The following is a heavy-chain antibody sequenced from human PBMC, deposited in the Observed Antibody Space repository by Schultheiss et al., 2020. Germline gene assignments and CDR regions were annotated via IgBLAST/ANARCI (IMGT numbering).Heavy chain of an antibody. V-gene: IGHV4-61*08. Sequence: AETLSLTCTVSGGSISSGVYYWSWIRQHPGKGLEWIGYIYYSGSTNYNPSLKSRVTISVDRSKNQFSLRLTSVTAADTAVYYCARGSETYGDYYYYYYYGMDVWGQGTTVTVSS. J-gene: IGHJ6*02. CDR1: GGSISSGVYY. D-gene: IGHD4-17*01. CDR3: ARGSETYGDYYYYYYYGMDV. CDR2: IYYSGST.